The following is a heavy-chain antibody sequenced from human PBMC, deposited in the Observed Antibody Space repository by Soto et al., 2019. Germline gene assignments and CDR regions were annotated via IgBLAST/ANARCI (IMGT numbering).Heavy chain of an antibody. D-gene: IGHD3-10*01. CDR1: GYTFTGYY. CDR3: ARGSYYYGSGEPFDI. Sequence: ASVKVSCKASGYTFTGYYMHWVRQAPGQGLEWMGWINPNSGGTNYAQKFQGWVTMTRDTSISTAYMELSRLRSDDTAVYYCARGSYYYGSGEPFDIWGQGTMVTVSS. J-gene: IGHJ3*02. CDR2: INPNSGGT. V-gene: IGHV1-2*04.